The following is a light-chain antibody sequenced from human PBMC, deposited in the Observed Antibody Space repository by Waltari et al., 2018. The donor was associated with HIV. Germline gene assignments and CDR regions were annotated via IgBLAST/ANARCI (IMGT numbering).Light chain of an antibody. CDR2: SDN. V-gene: IGLV1-44*01. CDR1: SSNIGSNA. CDR3: ASWDDSLSGLL. J-gene: IGLJ2*01. Sequence: QSVLTQPPSASGTPGQRVTISCSGSSSNIGSNAVNWYPPLSGTAPSIITHSDNQRPSGVPDRFSGSKSGTSASLAVTGLQSEDEADYFCASWDDSLSGLLLGGGTRLTVL.